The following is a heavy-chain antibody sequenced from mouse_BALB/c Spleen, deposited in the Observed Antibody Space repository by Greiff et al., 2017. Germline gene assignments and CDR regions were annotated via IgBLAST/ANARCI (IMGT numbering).Heavy chain of an antibody. V-gene: IGHV1-55*01. J-gene: IGHJ2*01. CDR1: GYNFTSYW. Sequence: QVQLQQSGAELVKPGTSVKLSCKASGYNFTSYWINWVKLRPGQGLEWIGDIYPGSGSTNYNEKFKSKATLTVDTSSSTAYMQLSSLASEDSALYYCARQSYYPVRGYWGQGTTLTVSS. D-gene: IGHD2-10*01. CDR2: IYPGSGST. CDR3: ARQSYYPVRGY.